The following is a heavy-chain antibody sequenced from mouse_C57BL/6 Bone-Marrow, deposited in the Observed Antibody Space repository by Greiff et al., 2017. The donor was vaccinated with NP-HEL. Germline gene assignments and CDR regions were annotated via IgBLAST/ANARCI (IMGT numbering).Heavy chain of an antibody. Sequence: VQLVESGPGLVQPSQSLSITCTVSGFSLTSYGVHWVRQSPGKGLEWLGVIWSGGSTDYNAAFISRLSISKDTSKSQVFLKMNRLQAEDTAIYYCARRDYDGSSWYFDVWGTGTTVTVSS. CDR2: IWSGGST. J-gene: IGHJ1*03. CDR3: ARRDYDGSSWYFDV. D-gene: IGHD1-1*01. V-gene: IGHV2-2*01. CDR1: GFSLTSYG.